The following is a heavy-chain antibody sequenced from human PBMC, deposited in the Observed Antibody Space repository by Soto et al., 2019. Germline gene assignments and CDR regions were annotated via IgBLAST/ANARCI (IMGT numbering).Heavy chain of an antibody. CDR1: GGSISSSSYY. V-gene: IGHV4-39*01. J-gene: IGHJ6*03. CDR2: IYYSGST. D-gene: IGHD2-15*01. Sequence: SETLSLTCTVSGGSISSSSYYWGWIRQPPGKGLEWIGSIYYSGSTYYNPSLKSRVTISVDTSKNQFSLKLSSVTAVDTAVYFCARIWVGYCSGGSCYSFYYMDVWGKGTTVTVSS. CDR3: ARIWVGYCSGGSCYSFYYMDV.